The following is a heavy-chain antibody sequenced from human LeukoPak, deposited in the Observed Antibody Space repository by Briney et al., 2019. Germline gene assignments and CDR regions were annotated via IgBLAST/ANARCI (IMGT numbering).Heavy chain of an antibody. CDR3: ASQVALPPRGAFDI. Sequence: SETLSLTCTVSGGSISSYYWSWIRQPPGKGLEWIGYIYYSGSTNYNPSLKSRVTISVDTSKNQFSLKLSSVTAADTAVYYCASQVALPPRGAFDIWGQGTMVTVSS. CDR1: GGSISSYY. CDR2: IYYSGST. J-gene: IGHJ3*02. D-gene: IGHD2-15*01. V-gene: IGHV4-59*01.